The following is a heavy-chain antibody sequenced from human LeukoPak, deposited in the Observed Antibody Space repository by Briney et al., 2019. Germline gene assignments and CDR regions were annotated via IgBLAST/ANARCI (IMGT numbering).Heavy chain of an antibody. D-gene: IGHD2-2*02. Sequence: ASVKVSCKASGYTFTSYGISWVRQAPGQGLEWMGWISAYNGNTNYAQKLQGRVTMTTDTSTSTAYMELRSLRSDDTAVYYCARDLERYCSSTSCYIGYWGQGTLVTVSS. CDR1: GYTFTSYG. V-gene: IGHV1-18*01. CDR3: ARDLERYCSSTSCYIGY. CDR2: ISAYNGNT. J-gene: IGHJ4*02.